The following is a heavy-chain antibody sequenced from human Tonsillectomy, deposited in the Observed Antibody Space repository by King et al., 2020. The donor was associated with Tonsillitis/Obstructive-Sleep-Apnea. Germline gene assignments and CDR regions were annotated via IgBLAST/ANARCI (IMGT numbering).Heavy chain of an antibody. CDR2: INSDGSST. J-gene: IGHJ2*01. V-gene: IGHV3-74*01. D-gene: IGHD4-23*01. CDR1: GFTFSRYW. CDR3: ARHGYGGNSWSFDL. Sequence: VQLVESGGGLGQPGGSLRLSCAASGFTFSRYWMHWVRQVPGEGLVWVSRINSDGSSTTYADSVKGRFTISRENAKNTLYLQMNSLRAEDTAVYYCARHGYGGNSWSFDLWGRGTLVTVSS.